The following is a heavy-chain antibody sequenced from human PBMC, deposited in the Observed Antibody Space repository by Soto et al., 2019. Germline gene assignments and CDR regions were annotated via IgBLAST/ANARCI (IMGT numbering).Heavy chain of an antibody. Sequence: HGESLKISCQGSGYNFASYWIGWVRQKPGKGLEWTGIVYPGDSDTRYTPSLEGQVTISADKSINTAYLQWSSLKASDTAMYYCARGGYDNSDYFDHWGQGTLVTVSS. D-gene: IGHD4-4*01. V-gene: IGHV5-51*01. CDR1: GYNFASYW. CDR2: VYPGDSDT. J-gene: IGHJ4*02. CDR3: ARGGYDNSDYFDH.